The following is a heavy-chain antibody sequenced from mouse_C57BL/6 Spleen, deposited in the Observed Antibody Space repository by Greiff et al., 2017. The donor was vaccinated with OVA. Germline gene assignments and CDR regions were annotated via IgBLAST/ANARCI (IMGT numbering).Heavy chain of an antibody. J-gene: IGHJ2*01. CDR3: ARRSNYGY. CDR2: INPNNGGT. D-gene: IGHD2-5*01. Sequence: VQLQQSGPELVKPGASVKISCKASGYTFTDYYMNWVKQSHGKSLEWIGDINPNNGGTSYNQKFKGKATLTVDKSSSTAYMELRSLTSEDSAVYYCARRSNYGYWGQGTTLTVSS. CDR1: GYTFTDYY. V-gene: IGHV1-26*01.